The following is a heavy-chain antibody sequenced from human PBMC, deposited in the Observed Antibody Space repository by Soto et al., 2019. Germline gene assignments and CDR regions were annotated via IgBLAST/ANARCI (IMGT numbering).Heavy chain of an antibody. J-gene: IGHJ5*02. D-gene: IGHD6-13*01. Sequence: ESGPVLVTPTETLTLTCTVSGFSLSNARMGVSWIRQPPGKALEWLAHIFSNDEKSYSTSLKSRLTISKDTSKSQVVLTMTNMDPVDTATYYCARYIAAAGTGHWFDPWGQGTLVTVSS. CDR3: ARYIAAAGTGHWFDP. CDR1: GFSLSNARMG. V-gene: IGHV2-26*01. CDR2: IFSNDEK.